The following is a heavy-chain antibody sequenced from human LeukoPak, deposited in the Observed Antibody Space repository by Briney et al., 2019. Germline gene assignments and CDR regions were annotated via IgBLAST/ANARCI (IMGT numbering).Heavy chain of an antibody. D-gene: IGHD5-12*01. Sequence: ASVKVSCKASGYTFTGYYMHWVRQAPGQGLEWMGWINPNSGGTNYAQKFQGRVTMTRDTSISTAYMELRSLRSDDTAVYYCARSGYSGYDYGFFDYWGQGTLVTVSS. CDR1: GYTFTGYY. V-gene: IGHV1-2*02. CDR2: INPNSGGT. J-gene: IGHJ4*02. CDR3: ARSGYSGYDYGFFDY.